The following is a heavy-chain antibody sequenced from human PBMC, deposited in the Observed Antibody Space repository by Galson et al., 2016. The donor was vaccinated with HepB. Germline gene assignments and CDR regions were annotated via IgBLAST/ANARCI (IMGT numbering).Heavy chain of an antibody. CDR2: IIPIFGTA. CDR3: ARHQSPTGYDYIWGNYRPHDGFDI. Sequence: SVKVSCKASGGTFSNYVITWVRQAPGQGLEWMGAIIPIFGTATYAQKFQGRVTITADESTSTAYMELSSLKSGDTAMYYCARHQSPTGYDYIWGNYRPHDGFDIWGQGTMVTVSS. D-gene: IGHD3-16*02. J-gene: IGHJ3*02. V-gene: IGHV1-69*13. CDR1: GGTFSNYV.